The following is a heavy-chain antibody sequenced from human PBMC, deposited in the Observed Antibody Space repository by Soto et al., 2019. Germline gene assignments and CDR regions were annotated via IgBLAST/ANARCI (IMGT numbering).Heavy chain of an antibody. D-gene: IGHD3-10*01. Sequence: GGSLRLSCAASGLTFSSYAMSWVRQAPGKGLEWVSAISGSGGSTYYADSVKGRFTISRDNSKNTLYLQMNSLRAEDTAVYYCATSTRSRGLIDAFDIWGQGKMVTVSS. CDR1: GLTFSSYA. CDR2: ISGSGGST. J-gene: IGHJ3*02. V-gene: IGHV3-23*01. CDR3: ATSTRSRGLIDAFDI.